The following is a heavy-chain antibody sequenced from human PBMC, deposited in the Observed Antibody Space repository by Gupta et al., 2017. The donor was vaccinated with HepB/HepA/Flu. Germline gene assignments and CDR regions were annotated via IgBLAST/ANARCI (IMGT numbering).Heavy chain of an antibody. CDR1: GGSISSSSYY. Sequence: QLQLQESGPGLVKPSETLSLTYTVSGGSISSSSYYWGWIRQPPGKGLEWIGSIYYSGSTYYNPSLKSRVTISVDTSKNQFSLKLSSVTAADTAVYYCARHPTVAGTTGWFDPWGQGTLVTVSS. CDR3: ARHPTVAGTTGWFDP. D-gene: IGHD6-19*01. V-gene: IGHV4-39*01. J-gene: IGHJ5*02. CDR2: IYYSGST.